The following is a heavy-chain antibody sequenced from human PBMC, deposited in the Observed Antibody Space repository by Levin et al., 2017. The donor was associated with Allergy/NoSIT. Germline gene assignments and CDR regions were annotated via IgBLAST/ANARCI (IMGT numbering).Heavy chain of an antibody. CDR3: ARRSPFGSSHMDV. D-gene: IGHD6-13*01. V-gene: IGHV4-39*01. CDR2: SYYSGAT. Sequence: SQTLSLTCTVSGGSIDSTTYYWGWIRQPPGKGLELIGCSYYSGATYYNPSLRSRVTISVDTSKNQFSLKLSSVTAADTAVYYCARRSPFGSSHMDVWGQGTTVTVSS. CDR1: GGSIDSTTYY. J-gene: IGHJ6*02.